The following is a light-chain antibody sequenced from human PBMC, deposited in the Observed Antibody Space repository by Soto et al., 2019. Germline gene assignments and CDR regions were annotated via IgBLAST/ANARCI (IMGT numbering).Light chain of an antibody. J-gene: IGKJ4*01. Sequence: DILMTQSPSSLSASVGDRVTIGWRASQGINTYLAWFQQKPGKAPKSLIYGATNLQSGVPPRFSGSGAGTDFSLTISSLQPEYVATYYCQQYERYPPSFGGGTKLEI. CDR3: QQYERYPPS. CDR2: GAT. CDR1: QGINTY. V-gene: IGKV1-16*01.